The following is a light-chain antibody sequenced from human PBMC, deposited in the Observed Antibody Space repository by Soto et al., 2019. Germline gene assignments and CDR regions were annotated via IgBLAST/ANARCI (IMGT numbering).Light chain of an antibody. J-gene: IGKJ5*01. CDR1: QSISSY. CDR3: QQSYRISIT. V-gene: IGKV1-39*01. Sequence: DIQMTQSPSSLSASVGDRVTITCRASQSISSYLNWYQQKPGKAPKLLIYAASSLQSGVPSRFSGSGSGTDFTLTISSLQPEDFATYYCQQSYRISITFGQGTRLE. CDR2: AAS.